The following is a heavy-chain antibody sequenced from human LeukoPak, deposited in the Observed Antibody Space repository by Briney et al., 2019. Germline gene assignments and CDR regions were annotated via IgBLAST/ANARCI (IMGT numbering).Heavy chain of an antibody. Sequence: GGSLRLSCAASGFTFTKFWMSWVRQAPGKGLEWVANIQEDGKKENYVDSVRGRFTISRDNSKNMLYLQMDSLRAEDTAVYYCAKDRYSGYCFDYWGQGTLVTVSS. D-gene: IGHD6-13*01. CDR2: IQEDGKKE. CDR3: AKDRYSGYCFDY. CDR1: GFTFTKFW. V-gene: IGHV3-7*03. J-gene: IGHJ4*02.